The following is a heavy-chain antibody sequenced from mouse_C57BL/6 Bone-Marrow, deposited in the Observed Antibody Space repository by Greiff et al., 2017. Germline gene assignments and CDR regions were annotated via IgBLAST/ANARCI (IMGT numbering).Heavy chain of an antibody. CDR2: INPGSGGT. Sequence: QVQLQQSGAELVRPGTSVKVSCKASGYAFTNYLIEWVKQRPGQGLEWIGVINPGSGGTNYNEKFKGKAPLTADKSSSTAYMQLSRLTSEDSAVYFCARDDYDGFAYWGQGTLVTVSA. J-gene: IGHJ3*01. CDR3: ARDDYDGFAY. CDR1: GYAFTNYL. V-gene: IGHV1-54*01. D-gene: IGHD2-4*01.